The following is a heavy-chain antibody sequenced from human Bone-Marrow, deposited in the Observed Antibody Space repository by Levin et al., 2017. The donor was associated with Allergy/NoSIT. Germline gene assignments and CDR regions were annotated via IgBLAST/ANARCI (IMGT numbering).Heavy chain of an antibody. J-gene: IGHJ4*02. V-gene: IGHV3-21*01. Sequence: GGSLRLSCAASGFTFSSYSMNWVRQAPGKGLEWVSSISSSSSYIYYADSVKGRFTISRDNAKNSLYLQMNSLRAEDTAVYYCAREVVATTYFDYWGQGTLVTVSS. CDR2: ISSSSSYI. CDR3: AREVVATTYFDY. D-gene: IGHD5-12*01. CDR1: GFTFSSYS.